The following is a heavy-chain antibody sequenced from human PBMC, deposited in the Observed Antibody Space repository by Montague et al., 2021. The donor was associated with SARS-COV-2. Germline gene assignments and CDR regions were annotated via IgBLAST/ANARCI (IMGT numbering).Heavy chain of an antibody. J-gene: IGHJ4*02. CDR3: VKGIEAASSYDY. CDR1: GDSVSSNSAT. Sequence: CAISGDSVSSNSATWNWIRQSPSRGLEWLGRTYYRSKWKSDYARSVKSRIAINPDTSKNQFSLQLSSVTPEDTALYYCVKGIEAASSYDYWGKGTLVTVSS. V-gene: IGHV6-1*01. D-gene: IGHD6-13*01. CDR2: TYYRSKWKS.